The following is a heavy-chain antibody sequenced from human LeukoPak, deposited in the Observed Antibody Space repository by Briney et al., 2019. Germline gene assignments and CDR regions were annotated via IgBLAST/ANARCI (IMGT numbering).Heavy chain of an antibody. J-gene: IGHJ4*02. D-gene: IGHD6-13*01. CDR1: GYSFTSSY. V-gene: IGHV1-46*01. CDR2: INPSGGST. Sequence: ASMKVSCKASGYSFTSSYIHWVRQAPGQGLEWMGIINPSGGSTSYAQKFQGRVTMTRDTSTSTVYMELSSLRSEDTAVYYCARWAAAGTSGFDYWGRGTLVTVSS. CDR3: ARWAAAGTSGFDY.